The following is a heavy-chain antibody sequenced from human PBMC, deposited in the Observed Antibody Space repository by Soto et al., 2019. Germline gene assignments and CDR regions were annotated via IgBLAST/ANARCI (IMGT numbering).Heavy chain of an antibody. V-gene: IGHV4-38-2*02. CDR3: ARDDYIADDHRRFFDF. Sequence: SETLSLTCAVSGSSISGGYFWSWMRQSPGMELEWIGSIYHTGATSYNPSLRSRVTISVDSSKNQFSLRLTSVTAAETAVYFCARDDYIADDHRRFFDFWGQGTLVTVSS. D-gene: IGHD3-16*01. CDR1: GSSISGGYF. J-gene: IGHJ4*02. CDR2: IYHTGAT.